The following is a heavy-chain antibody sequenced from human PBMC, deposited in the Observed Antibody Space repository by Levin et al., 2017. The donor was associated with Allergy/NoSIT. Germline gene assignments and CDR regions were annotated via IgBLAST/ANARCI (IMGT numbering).Heavy chain of an antibody. CDR3: AKSSTGSWDAFDI. CDR2: ISYDGSNK. V-gene: IGHV3-30*18. J-gene: IGHJ3*02. Sequence: GGSLRLSCAASGFTFSSYGMHWVRQAPGKGLEWVAVISYDGSNKYYADSVKGRFTISRDNSKNTLYLQMNSLRAEDTAVYYCAKSSTGSWDAFDIWGQGTMVTVSS. CDR1: GFTFSSYG.